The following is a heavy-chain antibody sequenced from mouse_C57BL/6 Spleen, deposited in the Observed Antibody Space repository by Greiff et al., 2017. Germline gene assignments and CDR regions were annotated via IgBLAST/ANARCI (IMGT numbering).Heavy chain of an antibody. CDR3: AKEINYLYAMDY. V-gene: IGHV5-17*01. Sequence: EVKLVESGGGLVKPGGSLKLSCAASGFTFSDYGMHWVRQAPEKGLEWVAYISSGSSTIYYADTVKGRFTISRDNAKNTLFLQMTSLRSEDTAMYYCAKEINYLYAMDYWGQGTSVTVSS. J-gene: IGHJ4*01. CDR1: GFTFSDYG. D-gene: IGHD5-5*01. CDR2: ISSGSSTI.